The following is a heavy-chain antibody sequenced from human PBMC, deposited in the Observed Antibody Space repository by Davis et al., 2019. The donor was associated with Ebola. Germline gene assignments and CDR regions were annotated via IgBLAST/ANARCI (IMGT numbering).Heavy chain of an antibody. CDR3: ARVREIAARPWWFDP. J-gene: IGHJ5*02. CDR1: GGSISSYY. CDR2: IYYSGST. V-gene: IGHV4-59*01. Sequence: PSETLSLTCTVSGGSISSYYWSWIRQPPGKGLEWIGYIYYSGSTDYNPSLKSRVTISVDTSKNQFSLKLSSVTAADTAVYYCARVREIAARPWWFDPWGQGTLVTVSS. D-gene: IGHD6-6*01.